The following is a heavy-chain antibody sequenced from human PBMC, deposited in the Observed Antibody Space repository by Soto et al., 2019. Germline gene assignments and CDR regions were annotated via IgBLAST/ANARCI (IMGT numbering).Heavy chain of an antibody. V-gene: IGHV1-69*01. CDR2: IIPIFGTA. CDR3: ARDGCSSTSCYTSNWFDP. D-gene: IGHD2-2*02. J-gene: IGHJ5*02. CDR1: GGTFSSYA. Sequence: QVQLVQSGAEVKKPGSSVKVSCKASGGTFSSYAISWVRQAPGQGLEWMGGIIPIFGTANYAQKFQGRVKITADESTSTAYMELSSLRSEDTAVYYCARDGCSSTSCYTSNWFDPWGQGTLVTVSS.